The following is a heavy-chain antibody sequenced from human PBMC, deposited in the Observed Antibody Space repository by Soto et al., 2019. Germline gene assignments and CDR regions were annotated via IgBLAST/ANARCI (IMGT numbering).Heavy chain of an antibody. Sequence: EVQLLESGGGVVQPGGSLRLSCAASGFTFSAYAMSWVRQAPGKGLQWVSGVGGSDTDKHYADSVRGRFTVSGDNSKNTLYLQMNSLRADDTALYYCAKDATAVNGVWDPFDMWGQGTEVNVSS. V-gene: IGHV3-23*01. CDR1: GFTFSAYA. CDR2: VGGSDTDK. J-gene: IGHJ3*02. D-gene: IGHD2-8*01. CDR3: AKDATAVNGVWDPFDM.